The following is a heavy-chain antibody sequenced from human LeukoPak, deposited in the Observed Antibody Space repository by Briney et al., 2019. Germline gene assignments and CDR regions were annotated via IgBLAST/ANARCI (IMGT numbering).Heavy chain of an antibody. Sequence: GGSLRLSCAASGFIFSSYTMSWVRQAPGKGLEWVSSISSSSSYIYYADSVKGRFTISRDNAKNSLYLQMNSLRAEDTAVYYCASGGSSGYYYYMDVWGKGTTVTVSS. CDR1: GFIFSSYT. D-gene: IGHD6-6*01. CDR3: ASGGSSGYYYYMDV. J-gene: IGHJ6*03. V-gene: IGHV3-21*01. CDR2: ISSSSSYI.